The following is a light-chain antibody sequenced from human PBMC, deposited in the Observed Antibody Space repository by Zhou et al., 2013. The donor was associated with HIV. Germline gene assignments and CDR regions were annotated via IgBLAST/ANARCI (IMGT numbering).Light chain of an antibody. Sequence: DIHMTQSPSSLSASVGDRVTITCRASQSFNKWLAWYQVKPGKAPKLLIYKASTLKSGVPSRFSGSGSGTEFTLTISSLQPDDFATYYCQQYASYPETFGQGTKVEIK. CDR2: KAS. J-gene: IGKJ1*01. V-gene: IGKV1-5*03. CDR1: QSFNKW. CDR3: QQYASYPET.